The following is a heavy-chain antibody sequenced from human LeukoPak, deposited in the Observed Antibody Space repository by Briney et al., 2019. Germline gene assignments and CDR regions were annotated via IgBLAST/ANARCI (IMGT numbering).Heavy chain of an antibody. Sequence: SETLSLTCTVSGGSISSSSYYWGWIRQPPGKGLEWIGSIYYSGSTYYNPSLKSRVTISVDTSKNQFSLKLSSVTAADTAVYYCARALSVWFGEYQGDFWGQGTLVTVSS. V-gene: IGHV4-39*07. D-gene: IGHD3-10*01. CDR1: GGSISSSSYY. J-gene: IGHJ4*02. CDR2: IYYSGST. CDR3: ARALSVWFGEYQGDF.